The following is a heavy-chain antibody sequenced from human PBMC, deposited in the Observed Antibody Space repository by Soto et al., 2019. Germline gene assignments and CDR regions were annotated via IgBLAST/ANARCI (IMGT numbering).Heavy chain of an antibody. Sequence: SETLSLTCFVSRYSINTNYYWGWVRQSPGKGLEWLGHVYRTGSTSYNPSVGRRISISIDTAKNQFSLKMTSVTAADTAVYYCVRVGIEGLQGSQYYYGIDTWGQGATVTVSS. CDR1: RYSINTNYY. J-gene: IGHJ6*02. CDR2: VYRTGST. D-gene: IGHD3-10*01. CDR3: VRVGIEGLQGSQYYYGIDT. V-gene: IGHV4-38-2*02.